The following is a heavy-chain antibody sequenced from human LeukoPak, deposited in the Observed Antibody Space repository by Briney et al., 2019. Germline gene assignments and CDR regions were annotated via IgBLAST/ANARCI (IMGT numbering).Heavy chain of an antibody. Sequence: GGSLRLSCAASGFTFSSYAMHWVRQAPGKGLEWVAVISYDGSNKYYADSVKGRFTSSRDNSKNTLYLQMNSLRAEDTAVYYCARAGVGSSWFDYWGQGTLVTVSS. CDR3: ARAGVGSSWFDY. CDR2: ISYDGSNK. CDR1: GFTFSSYA. V-gene: IGHV3-30*04. J-gene: IGHJ4*02. D-gene: IGHD6-13*01.